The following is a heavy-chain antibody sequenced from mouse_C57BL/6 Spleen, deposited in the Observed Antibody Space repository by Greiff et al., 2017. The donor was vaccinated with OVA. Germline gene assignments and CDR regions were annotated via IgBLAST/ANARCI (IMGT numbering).Heavy chain of an antibody. Sequence: QVQLQQPGAELVRPGSSVKLSCKASGYTFTSYWMHWVKQRPIQGLEWIGNIDPSDSETHYNQQFKDKATLTVDKSSSTAYMQLSSLTSEDSAVYYCAVSTTVVADYYAMDYWGQGTSVTVSS. CDR3: AVSTTVVADYYAMDY. CDR2: IDPSDSET. J-gene: IGHJ4*01. D-gene: IGHD1-1*01. V-gene: IGHV1-52*01. CDR1: GYTFTSYW.